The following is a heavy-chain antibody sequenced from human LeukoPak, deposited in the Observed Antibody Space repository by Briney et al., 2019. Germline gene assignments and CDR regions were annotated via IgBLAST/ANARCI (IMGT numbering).Heavy chain of an antibody. CDR1: GYTFTGYY. J-gene: IGHJ5*02. V-gene: IGHV1-2*02. CDR2: INPNSGGT. CDR3: ARGLGTGTTSFARRGFFDP. D-gene: IGHD1-1*01. Sequence: ASVKVSCKASGYTFTGYYIHWVRQAPGQGLECVGWINPNSGGTNYAQKFQGRVTMTRDTSISTAYMELSRLRSDDTAVYYCARGLGTGTTSFARRGFFDPWGQGTLVTVSS.